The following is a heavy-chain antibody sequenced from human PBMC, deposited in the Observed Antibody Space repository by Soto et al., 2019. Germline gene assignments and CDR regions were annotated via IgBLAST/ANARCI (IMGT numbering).Heavy chain of an antibody. Sequence: QVQLVQSGAEVRKPGASVKVSCKASGYIFTTYRINWVRQAPGQGLEWRGWISPYNGNTDYTQKVQGRVTMTTDTSTSTAYMERRSLRSDDTAVYYCARDVEASGYGFAFWGQGTMVTVSS. CDR3: ARDVEASGYGFAF. CDR2: ISPYNGNT. CDR1: GYIFTTYR. V-gene: IGHV1-18*01. D-gene: IGHD1-1*01. J-gene: IGHJ3*01.